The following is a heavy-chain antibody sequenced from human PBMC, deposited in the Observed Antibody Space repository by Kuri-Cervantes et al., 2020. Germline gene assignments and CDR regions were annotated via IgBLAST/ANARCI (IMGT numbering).Heavy chain of an antibody. J-gene: IGHJ6*02. D-gene: IGHD3-22*01. CDR3: ARDLTLYDSSGYYYPRGYGMDV. Sequence: AGSLRLSCAASGVALSNYSFSWVRQAPGRGLEWVSSISSDFTYIYYADSVKGRFTISRDNAKNSLYLQMNSLRAEDTAVYYGARDLTLYDSSGYYYPRGYGMDVWGQRTTVTVSS. CDR1: GVALSNYS. CDR2: ISSDFTYI. V-gene: IGHV3-21*01.